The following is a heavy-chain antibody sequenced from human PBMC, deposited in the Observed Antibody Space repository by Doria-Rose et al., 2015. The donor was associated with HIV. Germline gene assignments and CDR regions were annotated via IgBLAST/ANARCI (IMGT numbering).Heavy chain of an antibody. Sequence: QITLKESGPVLVKPTETLTLTCTVSGVSLSSPGMGVSWIRQPPGKALEWLANIFSDDERSYETYPKSSLTISRSTSKSQVVLTMTDMDPVDTATYYCARIKSSRWYHKYYFDFWGQGTLIIVSA. CDR1: GVSLSSPGMG. CDR3: ARIKSSRWYHKYYFDF. V-gene: IGHV2-26*01. J-gene: IGHJ4*02. CDR2: IFSDDER. D-gene: IGHD6-13*01.